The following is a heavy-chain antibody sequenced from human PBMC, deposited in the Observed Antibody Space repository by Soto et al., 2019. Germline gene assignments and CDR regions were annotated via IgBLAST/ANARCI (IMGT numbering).Heavy chain of an antibody. CDR3: AGSTVTTVWYARLGLDY. V-gene: IGHV4-31*03. CDR1: GGSISSGGYY. D-gene: IGHD4-17*01. J-gene: IGHJ4*02. Sequence: QVQLQESGPGLVKPSQTLSLTCTVSGGSISSGGYYWSWIRQHPGKGLEWIGYIYYSGSTYYNPSLKSRVTISVDTSKNQFSLKLSSVTAADTAVYYCAGSTVTTVWYARLGLDYWGQGTLVTVSS. CDR2: IYYSGST.